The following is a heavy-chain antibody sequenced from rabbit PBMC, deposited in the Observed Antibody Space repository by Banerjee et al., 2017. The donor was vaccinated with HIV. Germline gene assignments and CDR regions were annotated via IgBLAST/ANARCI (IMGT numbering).Heavy chain of an antibody. CDR3: ARSAGSADYSYDL. V-gene: IGHV1S40*01. J-gene: IGHJ4*01. CDR1: GFSFSSSYY. CDR2: SDDKT. Sequence: QSLQESGGGLVQPEGSLTLTCTASGFSFSSSYYMCWVRQAPGKGLEWIACSDDKTYYTSWAKGRFTISRTSSTTVALQMTSLTAADTATYFCARSAGSADYSYDLWGPGTLVTVS. D-gene: IGHD4-2*01.